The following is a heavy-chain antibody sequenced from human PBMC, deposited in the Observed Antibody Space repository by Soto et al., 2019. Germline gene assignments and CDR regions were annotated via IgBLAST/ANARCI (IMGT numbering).Heavy chain of an antibody. V-gene: IGHV1-2*04. J-gene: IGHJ3*02. Sequence: ASVKVSCKASGYTFTGYYMHWVRQAPGQGLEWMGWINPNSGGTNYAQKFQGWVTMTRDTSISTAYMELSSLRAEDTAVYYCAKGVFYGDPFAFDIWGQGTMVTVSS. D-gene: IGHD4-17*01. CDR1: GYTFTGYY. CDR2: INPNSGGT. CDR3: AKGVFYGDPFAFDI.